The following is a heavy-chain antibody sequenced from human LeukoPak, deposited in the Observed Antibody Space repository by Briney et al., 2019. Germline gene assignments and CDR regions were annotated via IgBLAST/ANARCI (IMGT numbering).Heavy chain of an antibody. J-gene: IGHJ6*04. CDR1: GGSFSGYY. CDR3: ARGYYYGSGSYPRPRNPSYYYYGMDV. D-gene: IGHD3-10*01. V-gene: IGHV4-34*01. CDR2: INHSGST. Sequence: SETLSLTCAVYGGSFSGYYWSWIRQPPGKGLEWIGEINHSGSTNYNPSLKSRVTISVDTSKNQFSLTLSSVTAADTAVYYYARGYYYGSGSYPRPRNPSYYYYGMDVWGKGTTVTVSS.